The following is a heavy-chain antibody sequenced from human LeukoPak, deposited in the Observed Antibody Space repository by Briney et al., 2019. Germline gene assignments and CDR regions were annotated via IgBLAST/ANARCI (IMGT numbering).Heavy chain of an antibody. D-gene: IGHD2-15*01. J-gene: IGHJ4*01. CDR1: GFTFNDYY. Sequence: GGSLRLSCAASGFTFNDYYMSWIRQAPGKGLEWVSYISSSGSTIDYADSVKGRFTISRDNAKNSLYLQMNSLRAEDTAVYYCARVPLYCSGGSCYRIDYWGQGTLVTVSS. CDR3: ARVPLYCSGGSCYRIDY. V-gene: IGHV3-11*04. CDR2: ISSSGSTI.